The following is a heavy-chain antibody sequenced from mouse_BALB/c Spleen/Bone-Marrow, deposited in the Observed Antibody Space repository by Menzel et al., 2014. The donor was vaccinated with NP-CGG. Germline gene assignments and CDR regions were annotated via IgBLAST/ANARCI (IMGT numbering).Heavy chain of an antibody. CDR3: ARWEYYAMDY. V-gene: IGHV14-3*02. J-gene: IGHJ4*01. CDR2: IDPANGNT. D-gene: IGHD4-1*01. CDR1: GFNIKDTY. Sequence: EVQLQQSGAELVKPGASAKLSCTASGFNIKDTYMHWVKQRPEQGLEWIGRIDPANGNTKYVPKFQGKATITADTSSNTAYLQLSSLTSEDTAVYYCARWEYYAMDYWGQGTSVTVSS.